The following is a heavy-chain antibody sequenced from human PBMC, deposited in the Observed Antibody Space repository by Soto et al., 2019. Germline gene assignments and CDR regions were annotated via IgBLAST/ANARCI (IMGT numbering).Heavy chain of an antibody. V-gene: IGHV4-59*01. CDR2: IYYSGNT. J-gene: IGHJ4*02. CDR3: ARGGTFRTFDY. D-gene: IGHD3-16*01. CDR1: GGSINNYY. Sequence: SVTLSLTCTVSGGSINNYYWSLIRQPPGKGLEWIGYIYYSGNTNYNPSLKSRVTISVDTSKNQFSLKLSSATAADTAVYYCARGGTFRTFDYWGQGTLVTVSS.